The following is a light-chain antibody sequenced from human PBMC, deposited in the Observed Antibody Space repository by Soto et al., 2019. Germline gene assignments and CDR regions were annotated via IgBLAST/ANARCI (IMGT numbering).Light chain of an antibody. CDR2: DVS. CDR1: SSDVGGYNY. J-gene: IGLJ1*01. Sequence: SVLTKPASVNRFPGQSISISNHRTSSDVGGYNYVSWYQHHPGKAPKLMIFDVSNRPSGVSNRFSGSKSGNTASLTISGLQPEDEADYYCSSYTTSNTRQIVFGTGTKVTVL. V-gene: IGLV2-14*03. CDR3: SSYTTSNTRQIV.